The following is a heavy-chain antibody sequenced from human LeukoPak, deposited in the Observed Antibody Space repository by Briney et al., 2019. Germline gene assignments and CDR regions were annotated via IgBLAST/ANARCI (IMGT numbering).Heavy chain of an antibody. V-gene: IGHV4-61*02. CDR2: IYTSGST. CDR1: GGSISSGSHY. CDR3: ARYYYGSGSLYFDY. J-gene: IGHJ4*02. Sequence: SETLSLTCTVSGGSISSGSHYWSWIRQPAGKGLEWIGRIYTSGSTNYNPSLKSRVTISVDTSKNQFSLKLSSVTAADTAVYYCARYYYGSGSLYFDYWGQGTLVTVSS. D-gene: IGHD3-10*01.